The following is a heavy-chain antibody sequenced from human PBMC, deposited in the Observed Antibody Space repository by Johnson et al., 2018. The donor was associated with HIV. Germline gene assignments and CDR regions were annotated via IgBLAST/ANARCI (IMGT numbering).Heavy chain of an antibody. D-gene: IGHD6-13*01. CDR2: ISYDGSNK. CDR3: AREATYSSSWYHDVFDI. CDR1: GFTFSSYA. J-gene: IGHJ3*02. V-gene: IGHV3-30-3*01. Sequence: QVQLVDSGGGVVQTGRSLRLACAASGFTFSSYAMHWVRQAPGTGLEWVAVISYDGSNKYYADSVTGRFTISRDNSKNTLYLQMNSLRTEDTAVYYCAREATYSSSWYHDVFDIWGQGTMVTVSS.